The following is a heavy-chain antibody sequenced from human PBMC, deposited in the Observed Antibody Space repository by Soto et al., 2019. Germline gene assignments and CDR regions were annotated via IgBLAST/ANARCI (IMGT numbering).Heavy chain of an antibody. V-gene: IGHV1-2*04. CDR1: GYTFTGYY. Sequence: ASVKVSCKASGYTFTGYYMHWVRQAPGQGLEWMGWINPNSGGTNYAQKFQGWVTMTRDTSISTAYMELSRLRSDDTAVYYCARDRLTYYYDSSGYYGYYGMDVCGQGPTVTVSS. CDR3: ARDRLTYYYDSSGYYGYYGMDV. J-gene: IGHJ6*02. D-gene: IGHD3-22*01. CDR2: INPNSGGT.